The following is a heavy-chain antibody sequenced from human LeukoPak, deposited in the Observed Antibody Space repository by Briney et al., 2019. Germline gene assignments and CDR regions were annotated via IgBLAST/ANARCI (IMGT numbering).Heavy chain of an antibody. Sequence: PGGSLRLSCADSGFTFSSYWIHWVRQAPGKGLVWVSRINTDGSSTSYADSVKGRFTISRDNAKNTLYLQMNSLRAEDTAVYYCARIVAAADYWGQGTLVTVSS. J-gene: IGHJ4*02. CDR1: GFTFSSYW. CDR2: INTDGSST. V-gene: IGHV3-74*01. D-gene: IGHD6-13*01. CDR3: ARIVAAADY.